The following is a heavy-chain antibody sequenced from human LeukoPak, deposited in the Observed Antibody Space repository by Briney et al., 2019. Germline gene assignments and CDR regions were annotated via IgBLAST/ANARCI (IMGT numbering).Heavy chain of an antibody. Sequence: GGSLRLSCAASGFTFTSYWMSWVRQAPGKGLEWVANIKQDGSEKNYVDSVKGRFTISRDNAKNSLYLQMNSLRAEDTAVYYCARDRLISGWYNWFDPWGQGTLVSVSS. V-gene: IGHV3-7*03. J-gene: IGHJ5*02. CDR1: GFTFTSYW. CDR2: IKQDGSEK. CDR3: ARDRLISGWYNWFDP. D-gene: IGHD6-19*01.